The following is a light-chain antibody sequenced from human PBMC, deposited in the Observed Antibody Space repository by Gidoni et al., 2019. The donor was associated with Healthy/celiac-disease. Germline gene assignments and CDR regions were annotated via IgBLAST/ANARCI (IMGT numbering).Light chain of an antibody. CDR2: GNS. CDR3: QAYDSSRSVHVV. V-gene: IGLV1-40*01. CDR1: SSNIGAGYD. Sequence: QSVLTQPPSVSGAPGQRATISCTGSSSNIGAGYDVHWYQQLPGTAPKLLIYGNSNRPSGVPDRFSGSKSGTSASLAITGLQAEDEADYYCQAYDSSRSVHVVFGGGTKLTVL. J-gene: IGLJ2*01.